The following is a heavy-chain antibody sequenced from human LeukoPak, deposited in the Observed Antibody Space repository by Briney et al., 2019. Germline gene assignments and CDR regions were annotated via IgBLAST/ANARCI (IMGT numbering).Heavy chain of an antibody. V-gene: IGHV3-21*01. Sequence: GGSLRLSCVDSGFTFSSYAMSWVRLAPGKGLEWVSSISSSSSYIYYADSVKGRFTISRDNAKNSLYLQMNSLRAEDTAVYYCARGGDSSGYYWWYYYYYMDVWGKGTTVTVSS. CDR3: ARGGDSSGYYWWYYYYYMDV. D-gene: IGHD3-22*01. J-gene: IGHJ6*03. CDR1: GFTFSSYA. CDR2: ISSSSSYI.